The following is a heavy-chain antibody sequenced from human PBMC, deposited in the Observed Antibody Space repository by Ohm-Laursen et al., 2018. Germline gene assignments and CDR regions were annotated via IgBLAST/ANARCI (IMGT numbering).Heavy chain of an antibody. V-gene: IGHV3-30*18. CDR2: ISYDGSNK. Sequence: SLRLSCTASGFTFSSYGMHWVRQAPGKGLEWVAVISYDGSNKYYADSVKGRFTISRDNSKNTLYLQMNSLRAEDTAVYYCAKGQPILITSGGARMDVWGQGTTVTVSS. J-gene: IGHJ6*02. CDR3: AKGQPILITSGGARMDV. D-gene: IGHD3-16*01. CDR1: GFTFSSYG.